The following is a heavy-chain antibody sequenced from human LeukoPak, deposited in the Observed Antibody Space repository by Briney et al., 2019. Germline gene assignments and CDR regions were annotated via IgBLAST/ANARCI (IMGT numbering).Heavy chain of an antibody. CDR1: GGTFSSYA. CDR2: IIPIFGIA. V-gene: IGHV1-69*04. J-gene: IGHJ4*02. Sequence: RASVKVSCKVSGGTFSSYAISWVRQAPGQGLEWMGRIIPIFGIANYAQKFQGRVTITADKSTSTAYMELSSLRSEDTAVYYCARDLGMGCSGGSCYAPFDYWGQGTLVTVSS. D-gene: IGHD2-15*01. CDR3: ARDLGMGCSGGSCYAPFDY.